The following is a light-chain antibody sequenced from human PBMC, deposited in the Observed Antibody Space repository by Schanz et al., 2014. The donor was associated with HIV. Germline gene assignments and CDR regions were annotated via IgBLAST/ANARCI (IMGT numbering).Light chain of an antibody. CDR2: DAF. CDR1: QSVSSH. V-gene: IGKV3D-15*01. J-gene: IGKJ2*01. CDR3: QQYAALPQT. Sequence: EIVMTQSPATLSVSPGERATLSCRASQSVSSHFAWYQQKPGQAPRLLIYDAFNRATGIPDRFSGSGSGTDFTLTISKLEPEDFAVYYCQQYAALPQTFGQGTKLEI.